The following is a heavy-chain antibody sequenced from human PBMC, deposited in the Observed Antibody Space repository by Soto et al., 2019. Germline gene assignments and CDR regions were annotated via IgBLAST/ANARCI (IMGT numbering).Heavy chain of an antibody. Sequence: QLQLQESGPGLMKPSETLSLTCTVSGGSISSNNYYWGWIRQPPGKGLEWIGSIYYSGNTYYNPSLKSRVTMSVDTSKNQFSLKPSSVTAADTAVYYCARLGGYCTTTGCYGYYAMDVWGQGTTVTVSS. CDR1: GGSISSNNYY. CDR2: IYYSGNT. J-gene: IGHJ6*02. V-gene: IGHV4-39*01. D-gene: IGHD2-2*01. CDR3: ARLGGYCTTTGCYGYYAMDV.